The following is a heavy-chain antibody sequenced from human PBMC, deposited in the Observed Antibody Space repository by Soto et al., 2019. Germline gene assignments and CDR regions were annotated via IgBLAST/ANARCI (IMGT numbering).Heavy chain of an antibody. CDR2: ISYDGSNK. CDR3: AKDLDVGAAVFDY. V-gene: IGHV3-30*18. J-gene: IGHJ4*02. CDR1: GFTFSSYG. Sequence: QVQLVESGGGVVQPGRSLRPSCAASGFTFSSYGMHWVRQAPGKGLEWVAVISYDGSNKYYADSVKGRFTISRDNSKNTLYLQMNSLRAEDTAVYYCAKDLDVGAAVFDYWGQGTLVTVSS. D-gene: IGHD2-15*01.